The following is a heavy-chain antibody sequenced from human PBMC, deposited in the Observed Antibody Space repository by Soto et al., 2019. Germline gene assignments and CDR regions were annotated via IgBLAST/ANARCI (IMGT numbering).Heavy chain of an antibody. CDR2: INHGGSA. J-gene: IGHJ5*02. Sequence: SETLSLTCAVYGGSFSGYYWSWIRQPPGKGLEWIGEINHGGSANYNPSLESRVTISVDTSKNQFSLKLSSATAADTAVYYCGRCARLGNWFDPWGQRTLVTVSS. CDR3: GRCARLGNWFDP. CDR1: GGSFSGYY. V-gene: IGHV4-34*01. D-gene: IGHD3-10*01.